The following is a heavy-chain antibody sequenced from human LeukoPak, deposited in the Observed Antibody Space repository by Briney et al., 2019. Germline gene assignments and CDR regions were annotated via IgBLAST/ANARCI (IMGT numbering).Heavy chain of an antibody. CDR2: IYHSGST. Sequence: SETLSLTCAVSGGSISSSNWWSWVRQPPGKGLEWSGKIYHSGSTNYNPSLKSQVTISVDKSKNQFSLKLSSVTAADTAVYYCARELAGAYFDYWGQGTLVTVSS. CDR3: ARELAGAYFDY. J-gene: IGHJ4*02. CDR1: GGSISSSNW. V-gene: IGHV4-4*02. D-gene: IGHD6-19*01.